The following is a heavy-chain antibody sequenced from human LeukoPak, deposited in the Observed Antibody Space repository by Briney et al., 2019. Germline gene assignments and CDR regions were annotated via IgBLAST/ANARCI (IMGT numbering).Heavy chain of an antibody. CDR1: GGSISSSNW. J-gene: IGHJ5*02. Sequence: PSGTLSLTCAVSGGSISSSNWWSWVGQTPGKGLECIGEIYHSGSTNYNPSLKSRVTISVDKSKNQFSVKLSSVIAADTAVYYCAVYCGGDCYSGVNNWFDPWGQGTLVTVSS. CDR3: AVYCGGDCYSGVNNWFDP. CDR2: IYHSGST. D-gene: IGHD2-21*02. V-gene: IGHV4-4*02.